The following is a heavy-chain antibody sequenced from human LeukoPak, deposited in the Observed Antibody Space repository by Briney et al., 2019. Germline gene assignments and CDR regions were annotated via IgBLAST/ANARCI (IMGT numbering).Heavy chain of an antibody. D-gene: IGHD2-8*01. J-gene: IGHJ6*03. CDR1: GGSISSYY. Sequence: SETLSLTCTVSGGSISSYYWSWIRQPPGKGLEWIGYIYYSGSTNYNPSLKSRVTISVDTSKNQFSLKLSSVTAADTAVYYCASDITYCTNGVCYGHYMDVWGKGTTVTVSS. CDR3: ASDITYCTNGVCYGHYMDV. CDR2: IYYSGST. V-gene: IGHV4-59*01.